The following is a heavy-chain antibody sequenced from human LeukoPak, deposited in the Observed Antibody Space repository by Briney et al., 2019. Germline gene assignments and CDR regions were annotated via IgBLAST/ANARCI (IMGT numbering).Heavy chain of an antibody. CDR3: SRESGAFCPFGY. J-gene: IGHJ4*02. CDR2: ISLTGET. V-gene: IGHV4-4*02. Sequence: GSLRLSCEASGFTFSAYAMTWVRQPPGQGLEWIGEISLTGETNYNPSLNGRVTMSLDESRNQLSLDLTSVTAADTAIYYCSRESGAFCPFGYWGQGTLVIVPP. D-gene: IGHD1-26*01. CDR1: GFTFSAYA.